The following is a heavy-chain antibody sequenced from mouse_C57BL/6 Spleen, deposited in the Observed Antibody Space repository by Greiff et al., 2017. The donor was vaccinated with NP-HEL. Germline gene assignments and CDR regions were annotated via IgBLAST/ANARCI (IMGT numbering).Heavy chain of an antibody. Sequence: EVKLMESGEGLVKPGGSLKLSCAASGFTFSSYAMSWVRQTPEKRLEWVAYISSGGDYIYYADTVKGRFTISRDNARNTLYLQMSSLKSEDTAMYYCTRKGSLYGYDEVYYAMDYWGQGTSVTVSS. V-gene: IGHV5-9-1*02. CDR1: GFTFSSYA. CDR3: TRKGSLYGYDEVYYAMDY. D-gene: IGHD2-2*01. CDR2: ISSGGDYI. J-gene: IGHJ4*01.